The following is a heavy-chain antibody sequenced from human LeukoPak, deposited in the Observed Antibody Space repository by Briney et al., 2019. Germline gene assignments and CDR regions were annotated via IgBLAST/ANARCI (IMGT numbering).Heavy chain of an antibody. Sequence: ASVKVSCKASGYTFTSYDINWVRQATGRGLEWMGWMNPNSGNTGYAQKFQGRVTITRNTSISTAYMELSSLRSEDTAVYYCARVIRYSYGYWYFDLWGRGTLVTVSS. V-gene: IGHV1-8*03. CDR1: GYTFTSYD. D-gene: IGHD5-18*01. J-gene: IGHJ2*01. CDR2: MNPNSGNT. CDR3: ARVIRYSYGYWYFDL.